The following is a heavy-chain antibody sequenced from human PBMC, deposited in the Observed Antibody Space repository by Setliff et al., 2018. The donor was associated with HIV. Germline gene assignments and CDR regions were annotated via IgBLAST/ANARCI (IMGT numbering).Heavy chain of an antibody. CDR2: IINSGGTT. J-gene: IGHJ4*02. CDR1: GFTLRSSG. D-gene: IGHD2-15*01. V-gene: IGHV3-23*01. CDR3: AKDIQCSGGSCKHFDF. Sequence: PGGSLRLSCVGSGFTLRSSGMTWVRQAPGKGLEWVSTIINSGGTTYYADSVKGRFTISGDNSKNTMYLQMNSLRDEDTAVYFCAKDIQCSGGSCKHFDFWGQGTRVTSPQ.